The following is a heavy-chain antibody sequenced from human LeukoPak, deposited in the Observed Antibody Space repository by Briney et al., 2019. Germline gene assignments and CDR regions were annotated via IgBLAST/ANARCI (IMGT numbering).Heavy chain of an antibody. D-gene: IGHD3-10*02. V-gene: IGHV3-21*01. J-gene: IGHJ4*02. Sequence: PGGSLRLSCAASGFTFSSYSMNWVRQAPGKGLEWVSSISSSSSYIYYADSVKGRFTISRDNAKNSLYLQMNSLRAEDTAVYYCARVRECSTVDDYWGRGALVIVS. CDR3: ARVRECSTVDDY. CDR2: ISSSSSYI. CDR1: GFTFSSYS.